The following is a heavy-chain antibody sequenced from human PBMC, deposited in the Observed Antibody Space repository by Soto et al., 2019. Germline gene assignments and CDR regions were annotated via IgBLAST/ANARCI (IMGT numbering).Heavy chain of an antibody. V-gene: IGHV1-18*01. CDR2: ISAYNGNT. CDR1: GYTFTSYG. J-gene: IGHJ4*02. D-gene: IGHD3-16*01. Sequence: ASVKVSCKASGYTFTSYGISWVRQAPGQGLEWMGWISAYNGNTDYAQNLQGRVTMTTDTSTSTAYMELRRLRSDDTAVYYCAGVGAGGGIGGPSCFAYGGQGPRVTASS. CDR3: AGVGAGGGIGGPSCFAY.